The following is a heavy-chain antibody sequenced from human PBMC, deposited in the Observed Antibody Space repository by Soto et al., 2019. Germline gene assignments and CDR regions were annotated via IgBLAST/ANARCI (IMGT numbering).Heavy chain of an antibody. D-gene: IGHD5-12*01. J-gene: IGHJ4*02. V-gene: IGHV3-23*01. CDR2: ISGSGGST. Sequence: EVQLLESGGGLVQPGGSLRLSCAASGFTFSSYAMSWVRQAPGKGLEWVSAISGSGGSTYYADSVKGRFTISRDNSKNTRYLQMNSLIAEDTAVYYCAKWRQRDGYNFGWGQGTLLTVSS. CDR1: GFTFSSYA. CDR3: AKWRQRDGYNFG.